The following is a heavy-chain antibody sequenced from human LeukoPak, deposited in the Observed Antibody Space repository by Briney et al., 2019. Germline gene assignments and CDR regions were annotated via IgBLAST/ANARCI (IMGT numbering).Heavy chain of an antibody. CDR1: GYTFSTYD. CDR2: MNPKSGNT. D-gene: IGHD1-26*01. J-gene: IGHJ3*02. CDR3: AWYSGRLYAFDI. V-gene: IGHV1-8*02. Sequence: GASVKVSCKASGYTFSTYDINWVRQAPGQGLEWMGWMNPKSGNTGYAQKFQGRVTMTRDTSISTAYMELSRLRSDDTAVYYCAWYSGRLYAFDIWGQGTMVTVSS.